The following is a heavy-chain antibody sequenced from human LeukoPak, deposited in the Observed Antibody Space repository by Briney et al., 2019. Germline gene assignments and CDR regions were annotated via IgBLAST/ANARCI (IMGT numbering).Heavy chain of an antibody. CDR1: GFTFSSYS. CDR3: ARVWLADAFDI. V-gene: IGHV3-21*01. D-gene: IGHD6-19*01. Sequence: GGSLRLSCAASGFTFSSYSMNWVRQAPGKGLEWVSSISSSSSYIYYADSVKGRFTTSRDNAKNSLYLQMNSLRAEDTAVYYCARVWLADAFDIWGQGTMVTVSS. J-gene: IGHJ3*02. CDR2: ISSSSSYI.